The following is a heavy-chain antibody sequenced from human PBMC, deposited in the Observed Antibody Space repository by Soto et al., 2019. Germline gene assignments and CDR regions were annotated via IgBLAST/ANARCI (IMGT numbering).Heavy chain of an antibody. V-gene: IGHV3-23*01. D-gene: IGHD4-17*01. J-gene: IGHJ4*02. Sequence: EVQLLESGGALVQPGGSLRLSCAASGFTFSSYAMSWVRQAPGKGLEWVSAISVSGDITYYADSVKGRFSISRDNSKDTMDLQMNRLRAEDTAIYYCAKDRSRGITVTSDYWGQGTLVTVSS. CDR3: AKDRSRGITVTSDY. CDR2: ISVSGDIT. CDR1: GFTFSSYA.